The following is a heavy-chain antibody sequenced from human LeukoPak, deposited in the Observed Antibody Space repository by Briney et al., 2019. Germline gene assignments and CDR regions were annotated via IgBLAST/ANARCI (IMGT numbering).Heavy chain of an antibody. J-gene: IGHJ4*02. Sequence: GGSLRPSCAGSGFTFSTYGMTWVRQAPGKGLEWVSAISGSGGSIYYADSVKGRFTISRDNSKNTLFLQMNSLRAEDTAVYYCAKDRGWFGGSLANFDDWGQGTLVTVSS. D-gene: IGHD3-10*01. CDR3: AKDRGWFGGSLANFDD. CDR2: ISGSGGSI. CDR1: GFTFSTYG. V-gene: IGHV3-23*01.